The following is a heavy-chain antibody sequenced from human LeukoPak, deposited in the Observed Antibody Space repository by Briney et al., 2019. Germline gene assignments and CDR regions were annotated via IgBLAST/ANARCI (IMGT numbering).Heavy chain of an antibody. CDR2: IRYYGTTM. J-gene: IGHJ4*02. CDR3: AKDSNYWSFDY. D-gene: IGHD1-1*01. Sequence: GGSLRLSCAASGFTFSGYGMHWVRQAPGKGLEWVAHIRYYGTTMYYADSVKGRFTISRDTSTNTLFLQINDLRPEDTAVYFCAKDSNYWSFDYWGQGTLVTVSS. V-gene: IGHV3-30*02. CDR1: GFTFSGYG.